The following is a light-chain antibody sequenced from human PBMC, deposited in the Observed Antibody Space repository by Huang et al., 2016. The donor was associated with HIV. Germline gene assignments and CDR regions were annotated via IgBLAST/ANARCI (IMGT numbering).Light chain of an antibody. V-gene: IGKV4-1*01. J-gene: IGKJ1*01. Sequence: DIVMTQSPDSLSVSPGERASIKCKSSQSLLFSLNTKNYLAWYQRKPGRPPKLRIYLSCTREAGVPERFSGSGSGTQFTLTINNMQPEDAAVYYCQQYYKLPQTFGQGTTVEI. CDR3: QQYYKLPQT. CDR2: LSC. CDR1: QSLLFSLNTKNY.